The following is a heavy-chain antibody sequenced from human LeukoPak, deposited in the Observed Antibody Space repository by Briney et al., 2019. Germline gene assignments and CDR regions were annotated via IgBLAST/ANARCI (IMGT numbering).Heavy chain of an antibody. CDR3: TKKRLNRLGFYYGIDV. CDR1: GFTFSSFA. V-gene: IGHV3-23*01. CDR2: INDSGGKT. Sequence: GGSLRLSCAASGFTFSSFAMSWVRQAPGEGLEWVSGINDSGGKTYYADSVKGRFTISRDNFKNTLYLQMNSLRAEDTAIYYCTKKRLNRLGFYYGIDVWGQGTTVTVSS. D-gene: IGHD4-17*01. J-gene: IGHJ6*02.